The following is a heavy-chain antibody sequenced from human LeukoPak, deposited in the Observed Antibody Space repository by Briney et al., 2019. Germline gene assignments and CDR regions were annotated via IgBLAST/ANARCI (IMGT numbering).Heavy chain of an antibody. J-gene: IGHJ3*02. CDR1: GYTFTSYS. CDR2: ISAYNGNT. D-gene: IGHD3-22*01. Sequence: GASVKVSCKASGYTFTSYSITWVRQAPGQRLEWMGWISAYNGNTKYAQKLQGRVTMTTDTSTSTAYMELRSLRSDDTAVYYCVSGVSYYDSSGYLDAFDIWGQGTMVTVSS. V-gene: IGHV1-18*01. CDR3: VSGVSYYDSSGYLDAFDI.